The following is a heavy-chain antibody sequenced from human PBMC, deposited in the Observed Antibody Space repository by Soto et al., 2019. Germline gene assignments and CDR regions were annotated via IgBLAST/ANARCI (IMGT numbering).Heavy chain of an antibody. Sequence: SETLSLTCTVSGGSISSSSYYWGWIRQPPGKGLEWIGSIYYSGSTYYNPSLKSRVTISVDTSKNQFSLKLSSVTLADTAVYYCARSLRARFDPWGQGTLVTVSS. CDR3: ARSLRARFDP. V-gene: IGHV4-39*07. CDR1: GGSISSSSYY. J-gene: IGHJ5*02. CDR2: IYYSGST.